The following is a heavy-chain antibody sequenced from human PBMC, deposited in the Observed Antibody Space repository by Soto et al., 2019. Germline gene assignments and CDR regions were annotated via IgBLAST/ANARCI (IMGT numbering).Heavy chain of an antibody. D-gene: IGHD3-22*01. V-gene: IGHV4-59*01. CDR3: ARMTDYYDSSGLRGEASDT. CDR2: IYYSGST. J-gene: IGHJ3*02. CDR1: DGSISSYY. Sequence: SETLSLTCTVSDGSISSYYWSWIRQPPGKGLEWIGYIYYSGSTNYNPSLKSRVNISVDTSKNQFSLKLSSVTAAETAVYYCARMTDYYDSSGLRGEASDTWGKGTMVSDSS.